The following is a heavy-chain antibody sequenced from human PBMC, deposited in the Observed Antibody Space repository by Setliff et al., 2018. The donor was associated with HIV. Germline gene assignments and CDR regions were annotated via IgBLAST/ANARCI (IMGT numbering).Heavy chain of an antibody. Sequence: SETLSLTCTVSGGSISSHYWSWIRQPPGKRLEWIGYIYYSGSTNYNPSLKSRVTISVDTSKNQFSLKLSSVTAADTAVYYCARDDGSSGGGFDYWGQGTLVTVSS. V-gene: IGHV4-59*11. CDR2: IYYSGST. CDR1: GGSISSHY. D-gene: IGHD2-2*03. J-gene: IGHJ4*02. CDR3: ARDDGSSGGGFDY.